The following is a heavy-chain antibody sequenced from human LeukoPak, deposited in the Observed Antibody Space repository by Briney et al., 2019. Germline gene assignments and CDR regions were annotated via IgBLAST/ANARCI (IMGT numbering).Heavy chain of an antibody. CDR2: IYYSGST. CDR3: ARVAPVMVRGVIIPDYYYYMDV. J-gene: IGHJ6*03. CDR1: GGSISSYY. V-gene: IGHV4-59*01. D-gene: IGHD3-10*01. Sequence: SETLSLTCTVSGGSISSYYWSWIRQPPGKGLEWIGYIYYSGSTNYNPSLKSRVTISVDTSKNQFSLKLSSVTAADTAVYYCARVAPVMVRGVIIPDYYYYMDVWGKGTTVAVSS.